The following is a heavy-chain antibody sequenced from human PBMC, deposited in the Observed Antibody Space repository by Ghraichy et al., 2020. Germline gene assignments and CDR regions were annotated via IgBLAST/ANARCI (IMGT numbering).Heavy chain of an antibody. V-gene: IGHV4-31*11. CDR3: ARDGAYYLFGMDV. CDR2: IFYSGNS. D-gene: IGHD3-10*01. J-gene: IGHJ6*02. Sequence: SETLSLTCAVSGVSIINGGFRWTWIRQRPGQGLEWIGHIFYSGNSYYNPYLQSRLTMSVDTPKNQFSLKLRSVTAADTAVYYCARDGAYYLFGMDVWGQGTTVTVSS. CDR1: GVSIINGGFR.